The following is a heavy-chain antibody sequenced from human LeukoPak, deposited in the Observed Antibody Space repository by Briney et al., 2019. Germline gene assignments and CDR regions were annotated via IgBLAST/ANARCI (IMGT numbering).Heavy chain of an antibody. CDR1: GFTFSSYS. Sequence: GGSLRLSCAASGFTFSSYSMNWVRQAPGKGLEWVAYISSSSSIIYYTDSVKGRFTISRDNAKNSLYLQMDSLRAEDTAVYYCAREGVATAGTAYDYWGQGTLVTVSS. J-gene: IGHJ4*02. D-gene: IGHD3-3*01. V-gene: IGHV3-48*04. CDR2: ISSSSSII. CDR3: AREGVATAGTAYDY.